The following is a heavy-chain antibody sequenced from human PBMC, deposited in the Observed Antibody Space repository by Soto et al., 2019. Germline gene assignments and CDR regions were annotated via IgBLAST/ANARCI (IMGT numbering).Heavy chain of an antibody. CDR1: GFTFSSYW. Sequence: EVQLVESGGGLVQPGGSLRLSCAASGFTFSSYWMSWVRQAPGKGLEWVANIKEDGSDMYYVDSVKGRVTISRDNAKNSLYLQMTSLRAEDPAVYYCATEVWVYYDFWSGDSDYWGQGTLVTVSS. CDR3: ATEVWVYYDFWSGDSDY. V-gene: IGHV3-7*01. J-gene: IGHJ4*02. CDR2: IKEDGSDM. D-gene: IGHD3-3*01.